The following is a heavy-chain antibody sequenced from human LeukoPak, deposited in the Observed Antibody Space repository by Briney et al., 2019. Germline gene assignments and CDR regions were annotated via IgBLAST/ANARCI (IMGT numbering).Heavy chain of an antibody. V-gene: IGHV3-30*02. CDR3: AKERMTTVTTYWFDP. CDR1: GFIFSNYG. D-gene: IGHD4-17*01. Sequence: PGGSLRLSCAASGFIFSNYGMHWVRQAPGKGLEWVAFIRSDGSNKYYADSVKGRFTISRDNSKNTLYLQMNSLRAEDTAVYYCAKERMTTVTTYWFDPWGQGTLVTVSS. J-gene: IGHJ5*02. CDR2: IRSDGSNK.